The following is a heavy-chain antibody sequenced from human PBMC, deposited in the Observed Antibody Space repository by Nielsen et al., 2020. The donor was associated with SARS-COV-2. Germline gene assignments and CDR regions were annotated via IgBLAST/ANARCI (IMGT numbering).Heavy chain of an antibody. CDR1: GGSIRNTY. Sequence: SETLSLTCAVSGGSIRNTYWGWIRQPPGKRLEWNAYSDHSWRINYNPSLKSRATISADTSKDQISLKLTSVTAADTAVYYCARLPAGTVSFDIWGQGTMVTVS. V-gene: IGHV4-59*08. D-gene: IGHD2-2*01. CDR3: ARLPAGTVSFDI. CDR2: SDHSWRI. J-gene: IGHJ3*02.